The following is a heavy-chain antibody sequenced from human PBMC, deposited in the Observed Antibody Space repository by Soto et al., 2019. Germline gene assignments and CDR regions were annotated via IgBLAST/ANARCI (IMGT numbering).Heavy chain of an antibody. J-gene: IGHJ5*02. CDR2: MYPNSGNT. CDR3: ARGSIRSEYYDFWSGNNWFDP. Sequence: QVQLVQSGAEVKKPGASVKVSCKASGYTFTSYDINWVRQATGQGLEWMGWMYPNSGNTGYAQKFQGRVTMTRNTSISTAYMELSSLRSEDTAVYYCARGSIRSEYYDFWSGNNWFDPWGQGTLVTVSS. D-gene: IGHD3-3*01. V-gene: IGHV1-8*01. CDR1: GYTFTSYD.